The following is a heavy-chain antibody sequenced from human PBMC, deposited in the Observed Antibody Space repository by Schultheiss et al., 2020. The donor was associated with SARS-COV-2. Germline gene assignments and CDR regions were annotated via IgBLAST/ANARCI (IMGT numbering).Heavy chain of an antibody. CDR3: ARGGKPTNIVVVPAATRAELRFDP. Sequence: SETLSLTCAVYGGSFSGYYWSWIRQPPGKGLEWIGEINHSGSTNYNPSLKSRVTISVDTSKNQFSLKLSSVTAADTAVYYCARGGKPTNIVVVPAATRAELRFDPWGQGTLVTVSS. D-gene: IGHD2-2*01. CDR2: INHSGST. J-gene: IGHJ5*02. V-gene: IGHV4-34*01. CDR1: GGSFSGYY.